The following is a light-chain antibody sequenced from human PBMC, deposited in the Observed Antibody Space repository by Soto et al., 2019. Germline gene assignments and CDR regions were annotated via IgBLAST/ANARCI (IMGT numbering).Light chain of an antibody. CDR2: GAS. Sequence: EIVLTQSPGTLSLSPGERATLSCRASQSVSSSYLAWYQQKPGQAPRLLIYGASSRATGIRDRFSGSGSGTDFTLTISRLEPEDFAVNYCQQYGSSPPITFGHGTRLEIK. CDR3: QQYGSSPPIT. V-gene: IGKV3-20*01. J-gene: IGKJ5*01. CDR1: QSVSSSY.